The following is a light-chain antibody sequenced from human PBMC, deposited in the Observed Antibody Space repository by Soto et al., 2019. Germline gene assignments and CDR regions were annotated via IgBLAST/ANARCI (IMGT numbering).Light chain of an antibody. CDR1: QGIGSY. V-gene: IGKV1-8*01. Sequence: AIRMTQSPSSFSASTGDRVTITCRASQGIGSYLAWFQQKSGTAPQLLIYAASTLHSGIPSRFRGSGSGTEFTLTISCLQSEDFATYYCQTYYTFPFTFGQGTKLEVK. J-gene: IGKJ2*01. CDR3: QTYYTFPFT. CDR2: AAS.